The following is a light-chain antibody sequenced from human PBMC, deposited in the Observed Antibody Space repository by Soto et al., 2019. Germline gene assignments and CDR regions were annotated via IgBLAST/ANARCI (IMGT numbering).Light chain of an antibody. CDR3: QQRSPWS. Sequence: EIVLTQSPATLSLSPGETATLSCRASQSVSRYLAWYQQKPGPTPRLLIYDASNRATGNPSRVSGTGSGTAFTLTIRSLEAEAFAVYYCQQRSPWSFGQGTRLDIK. V-gene: IGKV3-11*01. CDR1: QSVSRY. CDR2: DAS. J-gene: IGKJ5*01.